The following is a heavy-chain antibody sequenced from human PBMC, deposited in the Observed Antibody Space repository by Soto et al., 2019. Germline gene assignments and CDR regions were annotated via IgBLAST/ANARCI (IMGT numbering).Heavy chain of an antibody. CDR2: IIPIFGTA. CDR1: GGTFSSYA. J-gene: IGHJ3*02. D-gene: IGHD3-22*01. V-gene: IGHV1-69*13. Sequence: SVKVSCKASGGTFSSYAISWVRQAPGQGLEWMGGIIPIFGTANYAQKFQGRVTITADESTSTAYMELSSLRSEDTAVYYCARERQEYYYDTLPRDAFDICGQGPIVTV. CDR3: ARERQEYYYDTLPRDAFDI.